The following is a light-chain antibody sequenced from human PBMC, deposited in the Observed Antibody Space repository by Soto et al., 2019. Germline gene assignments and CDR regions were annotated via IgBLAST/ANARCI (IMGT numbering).Light chain of an antibody. CDR1: QGISSY. CDR2: AAS. CDR3: QQYHSYPRA. Sequence: AIRMTQSPSSFSASTGDRVTITCRASQGISSYLAWYQQKPGKAPKLLIYAASSLHSGVPSRFSGSGSGTDFTLTISSLQPEDFATYYCQQYHSYPRAFGQGTRLEIK. J-gene: IGKJ5*01. V-gene: IGKV1-8*01.